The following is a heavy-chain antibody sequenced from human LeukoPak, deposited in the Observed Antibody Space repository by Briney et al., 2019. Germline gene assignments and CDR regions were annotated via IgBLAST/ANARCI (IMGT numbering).Heavy chain of an antibody. Sequence: GGSLRLSCAASGFTVSSNYMSWVRQAPGKGLEWASVIYSGGSTYYADSVKGRFTISRDNSKNTLYLQMNSLRAEDTAVYYCARLNSGSYYKYFDYWGQGTLVTVSS. D-gene: IGHD1-26*01. CDR3: ARLNSGSYYKYFDY. CDR2: IYSGGST. J-gene: IGHJ4*02. V-gene: IGHV3-66*04. CDR1: GFTVSSNY.